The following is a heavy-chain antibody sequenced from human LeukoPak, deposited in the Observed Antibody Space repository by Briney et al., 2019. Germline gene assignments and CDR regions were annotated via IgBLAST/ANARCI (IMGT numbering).Heavy chain of an antibody. CDR2: IYHTGNT. CDR1: GYSISSGYY. V-gene: IGHV4-38-2*02. D-gene: IGHD1-26*01. CDR3: ARDNSGSSFDY. Sequence: PSETLSLTCAVSGYSISSGYYWGWIRQPPGKGLEWIGSIYHTGNTYYNPSLKSRVTISEDTPKNHFSLKLSSVIAADTAVYYCARDNSGSSFDYWGQGTLVTVSS. J-gene: IGHJ4*02.